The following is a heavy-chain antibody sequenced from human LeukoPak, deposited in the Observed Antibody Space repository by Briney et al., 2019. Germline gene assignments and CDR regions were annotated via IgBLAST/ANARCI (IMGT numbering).Heavy chain of an antibody. CDR3: ARDLVHHRLLATNYNWFDP. V-gene: IGHV1-18*01. CDR1: GYTFTNYG. J-gene: IGHJ5*02. CDR2: INTYNGNT. D-gene: IGHD4/OR15-4a*01. Sequence: ASVKVSCKASGYTFTNYGISWVRQAPGQGLEWMGWINTYNGNTIYAQKLQGRVTMTTDTSTTTAYMELRSLRSDDTAVYYCARDLVHHRLLATNYNWFDPWGQGTLVTVSS.